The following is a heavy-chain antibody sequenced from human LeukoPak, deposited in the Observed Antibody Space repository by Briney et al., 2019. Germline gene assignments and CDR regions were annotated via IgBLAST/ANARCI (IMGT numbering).Heavy chain of an antibody. V-gene: IGHV4-39*01. CDR3: ARQTGSGLFILP. D-gene: IGHD3/OR15-3a*01. CDR2: IYYSGNT. Sequence: SETLSLTCTVFGGSIRSSAYYWGWIRQPPGKGLEWIGSIYYSGNTYYNASLKSQVSISIDTSKNQFSLRLTSVTAADTAVYYCARQTGSGLFILPGGQGTLVTVSS. J-gene: IGHJ4*02. CDR1: GGSIRSSAYY.